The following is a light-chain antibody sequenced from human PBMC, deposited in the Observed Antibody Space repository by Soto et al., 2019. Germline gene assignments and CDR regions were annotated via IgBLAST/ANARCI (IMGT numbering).Light chain of an antibody. V-gene: IGKV3-15*01. CDR3: QQYHIWPPWT. Sequence: EIVMTQSPATLSVSPGERATLSCRASQSVSIDVAWYQQRPGQAPRLLMYGASTRADGIPARFTGSGSGTEFTLTISSLQSEDFAVYYCQQYHIWPPWTSGQGTKVDIK. J-gene: IGKJ1*01. CDR2: GAS. CDR1: QSVSID.